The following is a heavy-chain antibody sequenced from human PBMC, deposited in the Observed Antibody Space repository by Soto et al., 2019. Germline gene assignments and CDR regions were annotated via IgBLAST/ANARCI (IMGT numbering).Heavy chain of an antibody. CDR2: ISAYNGNT. D-gene: IGHD3-22*01. CDR1: GYAFTSYG. CDR3: AREGGYLSGY. V-gene: IGHV1-18*01. Sequence: AAAKVSCKTSGYAFTSYGIRWWRQNPGEGVERRGGISAYNGNTNYAQKLQGRVNLKTDTSTSPAYMKLRSLRDDDTAGYYRAREGGYLSGYWGQGTLVTVSS. J-gene: IGHJ4*02.